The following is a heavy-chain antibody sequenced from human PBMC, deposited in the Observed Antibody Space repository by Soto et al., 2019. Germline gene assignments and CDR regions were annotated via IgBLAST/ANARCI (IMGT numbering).Heavy chain of an antibody. CDR3: ALHCTGGNGVGY. V-gene: IGHV3-66*01. CDR2: IYAGGDT. Sequence: EVQVVESGGGLAQPGGSLRLSCAASGFTVSSSYMSWVRQAPGKRLEWVSVIYAGGDTFYADSVKGRFTISRDNSENTLYRQMNSLRVEDAAVYYCALHCTGGNGVGYWGQGTVVTVSS. J-gene: IGHJ4*02. D-gene: IGHD2-8*02. CDR1: GFTVSSSY.